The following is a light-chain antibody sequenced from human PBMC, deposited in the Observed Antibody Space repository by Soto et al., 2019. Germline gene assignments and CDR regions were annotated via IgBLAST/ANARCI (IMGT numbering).Light chain of an antibody. CDR1: SSDVGGYNY. J-gene: IGLJ3*02. V-gene: IGLV2-14*01. CDR3: SSYRSSNTWV. CDR2: EVN. Sequence: QSVLTQPASVSGSPGQSTTISCTGTSSDVGGYNYVSWYQHHPGKAPKVMIYEVNNRPSGVSNRFSGSKSGNTASLTISGLQAEDEADYYCSSYRSSNTWVFGGGTKVTVL.